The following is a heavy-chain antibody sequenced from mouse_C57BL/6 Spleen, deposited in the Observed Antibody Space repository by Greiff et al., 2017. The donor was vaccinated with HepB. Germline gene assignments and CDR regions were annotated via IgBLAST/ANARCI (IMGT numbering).Heavy chain of an antibody. CDR3: ARGRGPYWYFDV. V-gene: IGHV1-82*01. Sequence: QVQLKHSGPELVKPGASVKISCKASGYSFSSSWMNWVKQRPGKGLEWIGRIYPGDGDTNYNGKFKGKATLTADKSSSTAYMQLSSLTSEDSAVYFCARGRGPYWYFDVWGTGTTVTVSS. J-gene: IGHJ1*03. CDR1: GYSFSSSW. CDR2: IYPGDGDT.